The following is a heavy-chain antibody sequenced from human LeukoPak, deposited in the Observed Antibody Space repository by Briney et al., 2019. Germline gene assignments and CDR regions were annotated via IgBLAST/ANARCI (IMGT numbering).Heavy chain of an antibody. J-gene: IGHJ4*02. Sequence: GGSLRLSCAASGFTFSSYAMSWVRQAPGKGLEWISAISNDGVYTFHADSVKGRLTISRDNSKNTLYLQVDSLRAEDTAIYYCAKGSSGGRPYYFDYWGQGTLVTVSS. CDR1: GFTFSSYA. D-gene: IGHD3-22*01. V-gene: IGHV3-23*01. CDR2: ISNDGVYT. CDR3: AKGSSGGRPYYFDY.